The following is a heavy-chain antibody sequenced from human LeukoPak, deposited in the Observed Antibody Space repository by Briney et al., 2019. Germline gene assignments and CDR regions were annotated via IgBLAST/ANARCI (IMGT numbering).Heavy chain of an antibody. D-gene: IGHD3/OR15-3a*01. V-gene: IGHV1-2*02. CDR3: ARVMISPNDAFDI. J-gene: IGHJ3*02. CDR1: GGTFSNYA. Sequence: ASVKVSCKASGGTFSNYAISWVRQAPGQGLEWMGWINPNSGGTNYAQKFQGRVTMTRDTSISTAYMELSRLRSDDTAVYYCARVMISPNDAFDIWDQGTMVTVSS. CDR2: INPNSGGT.